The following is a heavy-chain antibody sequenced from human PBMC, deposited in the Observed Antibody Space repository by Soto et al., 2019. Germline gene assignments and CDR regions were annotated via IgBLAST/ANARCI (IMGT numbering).Heavy chain of an antibody. CDR2: IRFDGSNE. D-gene: IGHD1-7*01. V-gene: IGHV3-33*01. CDR1: GGIFHGYG. J-gene: IGHJ4*02. CDR3: ARDGIGGTVFRGYLDY. Sequence: PGGSLRLSCAVPGGIFHGYGMHWVRQAPGKGLEWVAIIRFDGSNEEYADSVKGRFTISRDNSKNTLYLQVNTLGAEDTAVYYCARDGIGGTVFRGYLDYWGRGTVVTVSS.